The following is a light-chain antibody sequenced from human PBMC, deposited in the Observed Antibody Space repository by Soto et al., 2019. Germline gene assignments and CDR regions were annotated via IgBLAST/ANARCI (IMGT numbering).Light chain of an antibody. CDR1: QSISSW. J-gene: IGKJ1*01. CDR2: KAS. CDR3: QQYNSYSPKT. V-gene: IGKV1-5*03. Sequence: DIPMTQSPSTLSASVGDRVTITCRASQSISSWLAWYQQKPGKAPKLLIYKASSLESGVPSRFSGSGSGTEFTLTISSLQPDDFAPYYCQQYNSYSPKTFGQGTKVEIK.